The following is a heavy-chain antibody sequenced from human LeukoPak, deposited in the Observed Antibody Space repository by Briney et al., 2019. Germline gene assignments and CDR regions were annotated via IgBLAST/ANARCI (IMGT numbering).Heavy chain of an antibody. D-gene: IGHD2-15*01. CDR3: ARVVVPAAIVY. J-gene: IGHJ4*02. V-gene: IGHV4-31*03. CDR1: GDAVSIITYY. Sequence: PSETLPLTCSVSGDAVSIITYYWGWIRHRPGRGPEWIGYIYKGRSTSYTPSLKNRVTISVDTSKNQFSLNLDSVTAADTAVYYCARVVVPAAIVYWGQGIPVIVSS. CDR2: IYKGRST.